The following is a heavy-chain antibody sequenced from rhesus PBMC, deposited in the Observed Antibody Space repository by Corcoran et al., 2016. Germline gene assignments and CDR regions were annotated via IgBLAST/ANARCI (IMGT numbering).Heavy chain of an antibody. V-gene: IGHV4-127*01. CDR2: IFGSIDNT. D-gene: IGHD2-15*01. CDR1: GGSISGGYG. J-gene: IGHJ4*01. CDR3: AKIWNYSDY. Sequence: QLQLQESGPGLVKPSETLSLTCAVSGGSISGGYGWTWIRQPPGKGLEWIGHIFGSIDNTQYKPSFKRRDTISVGTSKNQFSLKLRYVTAADTAVYYCAKIWNYSDYWGQGVLVTVSS.